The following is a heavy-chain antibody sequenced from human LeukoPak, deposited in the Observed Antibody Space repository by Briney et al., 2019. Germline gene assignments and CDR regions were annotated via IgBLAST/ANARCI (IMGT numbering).Heavy chain of an antibody. Sequence: GGSLRLSCAASGFTFSSYGMHWVRQAPGKGLEWVAFIRYDGSNKYYADSVKGRFTIPRDNSKNTLYLQMNSLRAEDTAVYYCAKGDYCSSTSCPISPLGYWGQGTLVTVSS. J-gene: IGHJ4*02. D-gene: IGHD2-2*01. V-gene: IGHV3-30*02. CDR3: AKGDYCSSTSCPISPLGY. CDR1: GFTFSSYG. CDR2: IRYDGSNK.